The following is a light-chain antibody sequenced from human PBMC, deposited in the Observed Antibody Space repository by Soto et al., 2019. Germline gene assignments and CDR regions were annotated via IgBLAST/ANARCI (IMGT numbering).Light chain of an antibody. CDR1: QSVGSSY. CDR2: GVS. Sequence: EIVLTQSPGTLSLSPGERATLSCRASQSVGSSYLAWYQHKPGQAPRLLISGVSSRATGIPDRFSGSGSGTHFTLTISRLEPEDFAVYYCHHYSTSPKTFGQGTKVEIK. CDR3: HHYSTSPKT. J-gene: IGKJ1*01. V-gene: IGKV3-20*01.